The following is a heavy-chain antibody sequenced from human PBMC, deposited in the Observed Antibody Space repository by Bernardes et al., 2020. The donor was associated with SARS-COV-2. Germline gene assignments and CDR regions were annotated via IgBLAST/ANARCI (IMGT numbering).Heavy chain of an antibody. Sequence: ASVKVSCKASGYTFTGYYMHWVRQAPGQGLEWMGWFNPNSGGTNYAQKFQGWVTMTRDTSISTAYMELSRLRSDDTAVYYCARELAYCGGDCYSGYYYYYGMDVWGQGTTVTVSS. V-gene: IGHV1-2*04. D-gene: IGHD2-21*02. CDR3: ARELAYCGGDCYSGYYYYYGMDV. CDR2: FNPNSGGT. CDR1: GYTFTGYY. J-gene: IGHJ6*02.